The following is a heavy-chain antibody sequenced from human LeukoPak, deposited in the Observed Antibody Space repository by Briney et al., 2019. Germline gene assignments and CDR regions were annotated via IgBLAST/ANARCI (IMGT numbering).Heavy chain of an antibody. D-gene: IGHD6-19*01. J-gene: IGHJ4*02. Sequence: GGSLRLSCAASGFTFSSYAMSWVRQAPGKGLEWVSAISGSGGSRYYADSVKGRFTISRDNSENTLYLQMNSLRAEDTAVYYCAKDARRTSGWYFFDYWGQGTLVTVSS. CDR2: ISGSGGSR. CDR3: AKDARRTSGWYFFDY. CDR1: GFTFSSYA. V-gene: IGHV3-23*01.